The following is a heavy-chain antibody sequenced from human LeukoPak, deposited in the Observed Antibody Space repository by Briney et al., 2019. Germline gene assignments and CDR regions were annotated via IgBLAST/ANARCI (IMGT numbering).Heavy chain of an antibody. V-gene: IGHV4-61*02. CDR3: ARDYRGYLDY. CDR2: IYTSGST. D-gene: IGHD3-16*02. J-gene: IGHJ4*02. CDR1: GGSISSGSYY. Sequence: SQTLSLTCTVSGGSISSGSYYWSWIRQPAGKGLEWIGRIYTSGSTNYNPSLKSRVTISVDTSKNQFSLKLSSVTAADTAVYYCARDYRGYLDYWGQGTLVTVSS.